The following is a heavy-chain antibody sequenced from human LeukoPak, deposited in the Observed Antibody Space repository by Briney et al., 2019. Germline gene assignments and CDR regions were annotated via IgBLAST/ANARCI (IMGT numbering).Heavy chain of an antibody. Sequence: GASLRLSCAASGFIFRSYGMHWVRQAPGQGLEWVAVIWYDGSKKFYGDSVKGRFIISRDDREDTLYLQMNSLRAEDTAVYFCARSYGNSFYYGLDVWGRGTAVTVSS. CDR2: IWYDGSKK. J-gene: IGHJ6*02. D-gene: IGHD3-16*01. V-gene: IGHV3-33*01. CDR3: ARSYGNSFYYGLDV. CDR1: GFIFRSYG.